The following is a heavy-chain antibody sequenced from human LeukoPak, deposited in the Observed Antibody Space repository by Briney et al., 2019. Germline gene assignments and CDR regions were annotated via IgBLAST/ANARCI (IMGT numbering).Heavy chain of an antibody. CDR3: AIGTIVVVTATDAPFDP. V-gene: IGHV3-23*01. CDR2: ISGSGGST. Sequence: GGSLRLSCAASGFTFSSYAMSWVRQAPGKGLGWVSAISGSGGSTYYADSVKGRFTISRDNSKNTLYLQMNSLRAEDTAVYYCAIGTIVVVTATDAPFDPCGQGNPVTVSS. D-gene: IGHD2-21*02. CDR1: GFTFSSYA. J-gene: IGHJ5*02.